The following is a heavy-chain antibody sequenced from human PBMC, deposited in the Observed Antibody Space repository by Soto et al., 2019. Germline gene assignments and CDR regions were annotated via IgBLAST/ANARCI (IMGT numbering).Heavy chain of an antibody. Sequence: SETLSLTCTVSGGSISSGGYYWSWIRQHPGKGLEWIGYIYYSGSTYYNPSLKRRVTISVDTSKNPFSLKLSPVTAADTAVYYCARVGGSVLGYYYYGMEVWGQGTTDNVSS. V-gene: IGHV4-31*03. D-gene: IGHD2-15*01. CDR3: ARVGGSVLGYYYYGMEV. CDR1: GGSISSGGYY. J-gene: IGHJ6*02. CDR2: IYYSGST.